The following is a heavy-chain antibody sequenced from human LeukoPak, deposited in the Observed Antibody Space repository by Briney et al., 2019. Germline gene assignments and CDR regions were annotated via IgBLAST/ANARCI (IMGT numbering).Heavy chain of an antibody. V-gene: IGHV3-30*04. CDR3: ARDYTGCPDY. D-gene: IGHD2-8*02. J-gene: IGHJ4*02. Sequence: GGSLRLSCAVSGFTFSGYAMHWVRQAPGKGLEWVAVISYDGSNKFYVDSVRGRFTISRDNSKNTLYLQLNSLRAEDTAVYFCARDYTGCPDYWGQGTLVTVSS. CDR2: ISYDGSNK. CDR1: GFTFSGYA.